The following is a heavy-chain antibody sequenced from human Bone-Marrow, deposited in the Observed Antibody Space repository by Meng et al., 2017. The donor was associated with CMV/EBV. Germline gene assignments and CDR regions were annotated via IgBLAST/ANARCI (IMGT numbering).Heavy chain of an antibody. D-gene: IGHD2-2*01. CDR1: GYTFTGYY. Sequence: ASVKVSCKASGYTFTGYYMYWVRQAPGQGLEWMGWINPNSGGTNFAQKFQGRVTMTRDTSISTDYMELSRLRSDDTAVYYCARGLGCSSTSCYARIPYNWVDPWGQGTLVTVSS. CDR2: INPNSGGT. CDR3: ARGLGCSSTSCYARIPYNWVDP. V-gene: IGHV1-2*02. J-gene: IGHJ5*02.